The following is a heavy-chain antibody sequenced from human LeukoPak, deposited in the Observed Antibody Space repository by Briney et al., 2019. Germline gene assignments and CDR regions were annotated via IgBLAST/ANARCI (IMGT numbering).Heavy chain of an antibody. V-gene: IGHV3-30-3*01. CDR1: GFTFSSYA. D-gene: IGHD2-21*01. Sequence: GGSLRLSCAASGFTFSSYAMHWVRQAPGKGLEWVAVISYDGSNKYYADSVKGRFTISRDNSKNTLYLQMNSLRAEDTAVYYCARDPRKHDYGDYWGQGTLVTVSS. J-gene: IGHJ4*02. CDR2: ISYDGSNK. CDR3: ARDPRKHDYGDY.